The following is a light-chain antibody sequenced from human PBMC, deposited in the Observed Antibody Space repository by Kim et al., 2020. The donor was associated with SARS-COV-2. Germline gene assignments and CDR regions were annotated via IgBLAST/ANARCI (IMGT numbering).Light chain of an antibody. CDR2: GAS. V-gene: IGKV1-16*01. CDR1: QDITTY. J-gene: IGKJ1*01. Sequence: ASVGDRVSITCRSGQDITTYLAWFQQKPGKAPKSLLYGASTLQSEIPSRFSGRGSGPEFTLTISRLQAEDFATYYCQHYSSYPSTFGQGTKVDLK. CDR3: QHYSSYPST.